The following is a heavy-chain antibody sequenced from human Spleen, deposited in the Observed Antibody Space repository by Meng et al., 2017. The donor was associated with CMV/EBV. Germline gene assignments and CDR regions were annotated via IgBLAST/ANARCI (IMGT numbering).Heavy chain of an antibody. J-gene: IGHJ3*02. CDR2: IYHSGST. CDR1: GYSISSGYY. V-gene: IGHV4-38-2*02. Sequence: SETLSLTCTVSGYSISSGYYWGWIRQPPGKGLEWIGSIYHSGSTYYNPSLKSRVTISVDTSKNQFSLNLSSVTAADTAVYYCARDLSDDFWSGFGAFDIWGQGTMVTVSS. CDR3: ARDLSDDFWSGFGAFDI. D-gene: IGHD3-3*01.